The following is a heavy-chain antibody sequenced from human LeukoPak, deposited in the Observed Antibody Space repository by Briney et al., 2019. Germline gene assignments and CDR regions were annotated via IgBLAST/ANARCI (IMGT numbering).Heavy chain of an antibody. CDR3: TRVNGYSVDADYYYYMDV. D-gene: IGHD3-22*01. CDR2: ITSSRGDI. J-gene: IGHJ6*03. CDR1: GFDFSGYT. Sequence: PGGSLRLSCAASGFDFSGYTMTWLRQAPGRGLEWLSAITSSRGDIYYADSAKGRFTISRDNAKNSLYLQINSLRAEDAAVYYCTRVNGYSVDADYYYYMDVWGKGTTVTVSS. V-gene: IGHV3-21*01.